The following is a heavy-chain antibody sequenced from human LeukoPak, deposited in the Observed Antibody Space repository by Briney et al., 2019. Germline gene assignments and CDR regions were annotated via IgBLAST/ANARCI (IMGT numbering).Heavy chain of an antibody. Sequence: ASVKVSCKASGYTFTSYDISWVRQAPGQGLEWMGWISAYNGNTNYAQKLQGRVTMTTDTSTSTAYMELRSLRSDDTAVYYCARNEVDSSGYYYEGYWGQGTLVTVSS. CDR1: GYTFTSYD. D-gene: IGHD3-22*01. V-gene: IGHV1-18*01. J-gene: IGHJ4*02. CDR2: ISAYNGNT. CDR3: ARNEVDSSGYYYEGY.